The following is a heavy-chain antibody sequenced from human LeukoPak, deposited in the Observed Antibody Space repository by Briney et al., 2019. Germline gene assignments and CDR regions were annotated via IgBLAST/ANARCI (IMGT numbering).Heavy chain of an antibody. V-gene: IGHV4-39*07. D-gene: IGHD2-8*01. CDR1: GGSISSSSYY. J-gene: IGHJ4*02. Sequence: PSETLSLTCTVSGGSISSSSYYWGWIRQPPGKGLEWIGSIYYSGSTYYNPSLKSRVTISVDTSKNQFSLKLSSVTAADTAVYFCARDLSVNGELDYWGQGTLVTVSS. CDR3: ARDLSVNGELDY. CDR2: IYYSGST.